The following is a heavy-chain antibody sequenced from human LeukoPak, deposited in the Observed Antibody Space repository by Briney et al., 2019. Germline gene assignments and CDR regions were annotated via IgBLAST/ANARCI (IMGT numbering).Heavy chain of an antibody. CDR2: IYHSGST. J-gene: IGHJ4*02. D-gene: IGHD3-10*01. Sequence: PSETLSLTCAVSGYGISSDYYWGWIRQPPGKGLEWMASIYHSGSTYCNPSLKNRVTISVDTSKSQLSLVLISVTAADTAVYYCARIITMIRGERSGYFASWGQGTLVTVSS. CDR1: GYGISSDYY. CDR3: ARIITMIRGERSGYFAS. V-gene: IGHV4-38-2*01.